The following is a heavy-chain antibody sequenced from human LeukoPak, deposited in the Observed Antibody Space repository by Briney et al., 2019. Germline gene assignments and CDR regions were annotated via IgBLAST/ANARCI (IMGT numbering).Heavy chain of an antibody. Sequence: GGSLRLSCAASGFTFSSYAMSWVRQAPGRGLEWVSAISGSGGSTYYADSVKGRFTIFRDNSKNTLYLQMNSLRAEDTAVYYCARGRDLGLWFGEFPNAFDIWGQGTMVTVSS. CDR1: GFTFSSYA. CDR2: ISGSGGST. D-gene: IGHD3-10*01. CDR3: ARGRDLGLWFGEFPNAFDI. J-gene: IGHJ3*02. V-gene: IGHV3-23*01.